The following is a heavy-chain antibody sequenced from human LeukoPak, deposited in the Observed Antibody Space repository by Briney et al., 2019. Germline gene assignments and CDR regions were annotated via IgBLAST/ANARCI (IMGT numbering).Heavy chain of an antibody. CDR1: GGSISSSSYY. Sequence: SETQSLTCTVSGGSISSSSYYWGWIRQPPGKGLEWIGSIYYSGSTYYNPSLKSRVTTSVDTSKNQFSLKLSSVTAADTAVYYCARGAGYYDILTGYIRGYFFDYWGQGILVTVSS. D-gene: IGHD3-9*01. J-gene: IGHJ4*02. CDR2: IYYSGST. V-gene: IGHV4-39*07. CDR3: ARGAGYYDILTGYIRGYFFDY.